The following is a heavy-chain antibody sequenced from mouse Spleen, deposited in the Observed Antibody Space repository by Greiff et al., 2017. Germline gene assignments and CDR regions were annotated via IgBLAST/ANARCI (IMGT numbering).Heavy chain of an antibody. CDR3: ARQGARAVYAMDY. J-gene: IGHJ4*01. D-gene: IGHD3-1*01. CDR2: IWSDGST. V-gene: IGHV2-6-1*01. Sequence: QVQLKQSGPGLVAPSQSLSITCTISGFSLTSYGVHWVRQPPGKGLEWLVVIWSDGSTTYNSALKSRLSISKDNSKSQVFLKMNSLQTDDTAMYYCARQGARAVYAMDYWGQGTSVTVSS. CDR1: GFSLTSYG.